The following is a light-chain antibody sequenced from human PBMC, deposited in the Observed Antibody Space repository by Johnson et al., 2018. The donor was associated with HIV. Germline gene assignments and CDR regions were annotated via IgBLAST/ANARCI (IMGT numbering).Light chain of an antibody. CDR1: SSNIGSNY. CDR2: DNN. CDR3: GTWDSSLSAV. Sequence: QPVLTQPPSVSAAPGQTVTISCSGSSSNIGSNYVSWYQQVPGTAPKLLIYDNNKRPSGIPDRFSGSKSGTSATLGITGLQTGDEADYYCGTWDSSLSAVFGTGTKVTVL. J-gene: IGLJ1*01. V-gene: IGLV1-51*01.